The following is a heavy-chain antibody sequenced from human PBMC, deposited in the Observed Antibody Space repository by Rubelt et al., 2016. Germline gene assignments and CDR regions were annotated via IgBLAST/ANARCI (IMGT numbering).Heavy chain of an antibody. D-gene: IGHD3-16*01. V-gene: IGHV1-3*01. CDR1: GYTFTSYA. J-gene: IGHJ6*02. CDR2: INAGNGNT. CDR3: ARKGYGYGMDV. Sequence: QVQLVQSGAEVKKPGASVKVSCKASGYTFTSYAMHWVRQAPGQRLEWMGWINAGNGNTKDSQKFHGRVTITRVTAASTAYMELSGLRAEDTAVYYCARKGYGYGMDVWGQGTTVTVAS.